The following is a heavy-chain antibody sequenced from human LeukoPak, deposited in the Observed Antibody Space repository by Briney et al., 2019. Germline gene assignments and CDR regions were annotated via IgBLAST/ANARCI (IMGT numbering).Heavy chain of an antibody. Sequence: GGSLRLSCAASGFTFSSYGIHWVRQAPGKGLEWVAVISYDGSNKYYADSVKGRFTISRDNSKNTLYLQMNSLRAEDTAVYYCAGRGEYWGQGTLVTVSS. V-gene: IGHV3-30*03. CDR1: GFTFSSYG. CDR3: AGRGEY. D-gene: IGHD3-10*01. CDR2: ISYDGSNK. J-gene: IGHJ4*02.